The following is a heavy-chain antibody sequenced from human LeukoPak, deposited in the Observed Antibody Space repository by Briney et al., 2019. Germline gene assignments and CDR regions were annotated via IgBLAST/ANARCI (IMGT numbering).Heavy chain of an antibody. D-gene: IGHD3-10*01. V-gene: IGHV5-51*01. Sequence: GESLKISCKGSGYSFTSYWIGWVRQMPGKGLEWMGIIYPGDSDTRYSPSFQGQVTISADKSTSTAYLQWSSLKASDTAMYYCARWMVRGVTPQYYFDYWGQGTLVTVSS. CDR1: GYSFTSYW. CDR3: ARWMVRGVTPQYYFDY. J-gene: IGHJ4*02. CDR2: IYPGDSDT.